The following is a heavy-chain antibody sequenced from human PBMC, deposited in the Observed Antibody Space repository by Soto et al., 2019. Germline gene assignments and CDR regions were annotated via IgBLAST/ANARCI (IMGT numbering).Heavy chain of an antibody. Sequence: PGGSLRLSCAASGFTFSSYGMHWVRQAPGKGLEWVAVISYDGSDKYYTDSVKGRFTISRDNSKNTLYLQMNSLRAEDTAVYYCAKDYSSTWYGFDYWGQGTLVTVSS. CDR2: ISYDGSDK. CDR1: GFTFSSYG. D-gene: IGHD6-13*01. V-gene: IGHV3-30*18. J-gene: IGHJ4*02. CDR3: AKDYSSTWYGFDY.